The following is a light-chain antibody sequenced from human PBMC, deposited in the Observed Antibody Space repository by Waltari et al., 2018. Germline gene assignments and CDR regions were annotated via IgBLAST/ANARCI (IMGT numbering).Light chain of an antibody. V-gene: IGKV3-20*01. CDR3: QHHFRLPAT. CDR1: QSISRY. Sequence: IMLTQSPGTLSLSLGDRATLSCRASQSISRYLAWYQQKPGQAPRLLIYGASTRATGIPERFSGSGSGTDFSLTISGLEPEDSAVYYCQHHFRLPATFGQGTKVEIK. CDR2: GAS. J-gene: IGKJ1*01.